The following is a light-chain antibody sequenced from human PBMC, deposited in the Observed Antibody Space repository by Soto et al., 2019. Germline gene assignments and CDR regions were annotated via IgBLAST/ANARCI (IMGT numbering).Light chain of an antibody. Sequence: EIVLTQSPGTLSLSPGERATLSCRASQSVSSSYLAWYQQKPGQAPRLLIYGASSRATGITDRFSGSGSGDAFTLTSSRLEPADFAVYYCQQYGSSPIFTFGPGTKVDIK. J-gene: IGKJ3*01. V-gene: IGKV3-20*01. CDR1: QSVSSSY. CDR3: QQYGSSPIFT. CDR2: GAS.